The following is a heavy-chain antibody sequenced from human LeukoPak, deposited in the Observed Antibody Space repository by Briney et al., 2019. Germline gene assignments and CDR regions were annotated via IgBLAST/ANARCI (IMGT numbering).Heavy chain of an antibody. Sequence: KPSETLSLTCTVSGGSISNSGYFWGWIRQPPGKGLEWVGSIFYSGDTYYNPSLKSRVTISVDRSKNQFSLKLSSVTAADTAVYYCARMGHRQRHCSSTSCQFQHWGQGTLVTVSS. D-gene: IGHD2-2*01. CDR1: GGSISNSGYF. J-gene: IGHJ1*01. V-gene: IGHV4-39*07. CDR2: IFYSGDT. CDR3: ARMGHRQRHCSSTSCQFQH.